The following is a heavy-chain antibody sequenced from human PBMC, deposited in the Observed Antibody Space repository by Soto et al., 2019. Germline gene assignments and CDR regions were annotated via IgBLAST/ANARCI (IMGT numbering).Heavy chain of an antibody. J-gene: IGHJ4*02. V-gene: IGHV1-18*01. D-gene: IGHD1-26*01. CDR1: GFNFFNYG. CDR2: IRAFSGRK. Sequence: QVKLVQSGAEVKKPGASVKVSCKTSGFNFFNYGYTWVRQAPGQGLEWVGCIRAFSGRKDYAPKFEGRVTLTADTSTSTAYMELGSLTSDDTDVYYCARTSSTANFEGWGQGTLVTVSS. CDR3: ARTSSTANFEG.